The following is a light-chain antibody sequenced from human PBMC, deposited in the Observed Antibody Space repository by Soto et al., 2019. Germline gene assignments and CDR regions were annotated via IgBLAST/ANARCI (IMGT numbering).Light chain of an antibody. CDR3: QSYDSSLSGVM. Sequence: QSVLTQTPSVSGAPGQKSTMSCTGGSSNIGAGYDVHCYQQLPGAAPRLLIYGDNTRPSGVPDRFSASNSGTSASLAITGRRGEDEAVYYCQSYDSSLSGVMFGEGTKLTV. J-gene: IGLJ3*02. CDR2: GDN. CDR1: SSNIGAGYD. V-gene: IGLV1-40*01.